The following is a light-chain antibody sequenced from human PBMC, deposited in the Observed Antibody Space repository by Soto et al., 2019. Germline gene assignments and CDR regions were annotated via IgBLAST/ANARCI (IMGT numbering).Light chain of an antibody. J-gene: IGKJ2*01. Sequence: EIVLTQSPATLSLSPGERATLSCRASQRVSSFLAWYQQKPGQAPRLLIYDTSIRATGVPARFSGSGSGTDFTLTISSIEPEDFAVYYCQQRSAWPPGYTFAQGTKLEI. CDR2: DTS. CDR1: QRVSSF. CDR3: QQRSAWPPGYT. V-gene: IGKV3-11*01.